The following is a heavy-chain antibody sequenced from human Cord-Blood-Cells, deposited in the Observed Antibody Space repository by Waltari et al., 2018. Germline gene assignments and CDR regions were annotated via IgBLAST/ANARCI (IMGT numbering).Heavy chain of an antibody. Sequence: QVQLVQSGAEVKKPGASVKVSCKASGYTFTGYYMHWVRQAPGQGLEWMGWINPNSGGTNYAQKCQGRVTMTRDTSISTAYMELSRLGSDDTAVYYCARSLSGSSTSDYWGQGTLVTVSS. CDR3: ARSLSGSSTSDY. CDR1: GYTFTGYY. J-gene: IGHJ4*02. V-gene: IGHV1-2*02. D-gene: IGHD2-2*01. CDR2: INPNSGGT.